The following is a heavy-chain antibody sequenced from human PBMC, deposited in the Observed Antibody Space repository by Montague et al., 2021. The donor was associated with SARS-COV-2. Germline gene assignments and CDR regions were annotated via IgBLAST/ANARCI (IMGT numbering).Heavy chain of an antibody. CDR2: INYSGST. CDR1: GGSISSYY. D-gene: IGHD2-15*01. V-gene: IGHV4-59*01. CDR3: ARNLVVHYWYGMDV. J-gene: IGHJ6*02. Sequence: SETLSLTCTVAGGSISSYYWSWIRQPPGKGLEWIGYINYSGSTNYNPSLKSRVTISVDTSKIQFSLNLSSVTAADAAVYYCARNLVVHYWYGMDVWGQGTTVTVSS.